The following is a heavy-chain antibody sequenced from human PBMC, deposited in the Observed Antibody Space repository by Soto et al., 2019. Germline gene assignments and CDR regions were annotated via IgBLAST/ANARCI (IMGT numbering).Heavy chain of an antibody. CDR3: ARDLAADYYDSSGYTPLRDY. V-gene: IGHV3-21*01. CDR2: IGGSSCSI. D-gene: IGHD3-22*01. CDR1: GFTFSSSS. Sequence: GGSLKASCAASGFTFSSSSMNWARQAPGKGLEWVSSIGGSSCSIYYADSVQGLCTISRDNAKNSLYLQMNSLRAVDTAVYYCARDLAADYYDSSGYTPLRDYWGQGTLVTVSS. J-gene: IGHJ4*02.